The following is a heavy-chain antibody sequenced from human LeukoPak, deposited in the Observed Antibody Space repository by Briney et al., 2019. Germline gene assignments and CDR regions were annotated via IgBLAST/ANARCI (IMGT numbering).Heavy chain of an antibody. CDR2: IYYSGST. CDR3: ARGGYGASDEY. J-gene: IGHJ4*02. D-gene: IGHD5-12*01. Sequence: SETLSLTCTASGGSISSYYWSWIRQPPGKGLEWIGYIYYSGSTNYNPSLKSRVTISVDTSKNQFSLKLSSVTAADTAVYYCARGGYGASDEYWGQGTLVTVSS. CDR1: GGSISSYY. V-gene: IGHV4-59*01.